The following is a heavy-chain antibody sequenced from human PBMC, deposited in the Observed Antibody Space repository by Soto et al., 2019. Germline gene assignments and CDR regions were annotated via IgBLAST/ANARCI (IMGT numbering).Heavy chain of an antibody. Sequence: GGSLRLSCAASGFTFSGSAMHWVRQASGKGLEWVGRIRSKPNSYATAYAASVKGRFTISRDDSKNTAYLHMNSLKPEDTAVYYCTRQGRYDYYYYMDVWGKGTTVTVSS. CDR3: TRQGRYDYYYYMDV. J-gene: IGHJ6*03. CDR2: IRSKPNSYAT. CDR1: GFTFSGSA. V-gene: IGHV3-73*01.